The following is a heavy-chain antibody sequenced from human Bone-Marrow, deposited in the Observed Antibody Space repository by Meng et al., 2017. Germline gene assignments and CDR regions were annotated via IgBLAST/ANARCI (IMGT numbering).Heavy chain of an antibody. J-gene: IGHJ4*02. Sequence: QGQLVQSCAEVKKPGSSVKVACKASGGTFSSYAISWVRQAPGQGLEWMGGIIPIFGTANYAQKFQGRVTITADESTSTAYMELSSLRSEDTAVYYCASMTTVTVDYYFDYWGQGTLVTVSS. CDR3: ASMTTVTVDYYFDY. V-gene: IGHV1-69*01. D-gene: IGHD4-17*01. CDR1: GGTFSSYA. CDR2: IIPIFGTA.